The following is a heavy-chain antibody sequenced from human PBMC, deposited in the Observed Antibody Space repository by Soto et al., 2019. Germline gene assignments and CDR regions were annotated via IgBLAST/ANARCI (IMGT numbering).Heavy chain of an antibody. CDR1: GYTFTNYG. J-gene: IGHJ5*02. Sequence: QVQLVQSGAEVKKPGASVKVSCKASGYTFTNYGISWVRQAPGQGLEWMGWISAYNGNTKYAQKLQGRVTMTTDTXTXTXCMELRSLRSDDTAVYYCARGVGSGSYYNQYNWFDPWGQGTLVTVSS. V-gene: IGHV1-18*01. CDR3: ARGVGSGSYYNQYNWFDP. D-gene: IGHD3-10*01. CDR2: ISAYNGNT.